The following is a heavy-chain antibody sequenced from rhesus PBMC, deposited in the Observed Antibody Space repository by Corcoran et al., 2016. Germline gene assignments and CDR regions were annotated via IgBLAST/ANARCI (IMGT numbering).Heavy chain of an antibody. CDR1: GCSISSNF. CDR2: ISDNEVST. Sequence: QLQLQESGPGLVKPSETLSLTCAVSGCSISSNFWTWIRQSPGRGLEWIARISDNEVSTEYDPSPNSRVTTSTDTSKNQLSLKLTSVTAADTAVYYCAGRYRNGRFDVWGPGVLVTVSS. D-gene: IGHD5-24*01. V-gene: IGHV4-173*01. CDR3: AGRYRNGRFDV. J-gene: IGHJ5-1*01.